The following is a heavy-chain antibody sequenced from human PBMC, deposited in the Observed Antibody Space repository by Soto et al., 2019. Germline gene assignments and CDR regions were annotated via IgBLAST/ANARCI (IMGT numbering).Heavy chain of an antibody. V-gene: IGHV4-4*01. Sequence: QVHLQESGPRLVKPPGTLSLTCAVSGGSVNNSNWWSWIRQPPGKGLEWIGEIYQGGATRYNPSRKRRVTISVDKSKNQFSLKLTSVTAADTAVYFCVKGGWRVAVLDKGAFDSWGQGILVTVSS. CDR1: GGSVNNSNW. CDR2: IYQGGAT. J-gene: IGHJ4*02. D-gene: IGHD2-21*01. CDR3: VKGGWRVAVLDKGAFDS.